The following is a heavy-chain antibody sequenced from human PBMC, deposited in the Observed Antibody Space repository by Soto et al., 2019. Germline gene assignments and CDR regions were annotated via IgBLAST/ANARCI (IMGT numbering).Heavy chain of an antibody. J-gene: IGHJ4*02. CDR2: ISYDGSNK. CDR3: ARDWVWFGVHPIDY. D-gene: IGHD3-10*01. V-gene: IGHV3-30*03. Sequence: QVQLVESGGGVVQPGGSLRLSCAASGFTFSNYGMHWVRQAPGKGLEWVAVISYDGSNKYYADSVKGRFTISRDNSENTLYLQMNSLTTEDTAVYYCARDWVWFGVHPIDYWGQGTLVTVSS. CDR1: GFTFSNYG.